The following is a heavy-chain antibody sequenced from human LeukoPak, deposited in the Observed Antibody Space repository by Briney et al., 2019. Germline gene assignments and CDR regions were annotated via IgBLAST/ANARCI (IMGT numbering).Heavy chain of an antibody. CDR1: GYTFTSYG. D-gene: IGHD2-2*02. CDR3: ARDLGYCSSTSCYIWAYFDY. V-gene: IGHV1-18*01. CDR2: ISAYNGNT. J-gene: IGHJ4*02. Sequence: ASVKLSCKASGYTFTSYGISWVRQAPGQGLEWMGWISAYNGNTNYAQKPQGRVTMTTDTSTSTAYMELRSLRSDDTAVYYCARDLGYCSSTSCYIWAYFDYWGQGTLVTVSS.